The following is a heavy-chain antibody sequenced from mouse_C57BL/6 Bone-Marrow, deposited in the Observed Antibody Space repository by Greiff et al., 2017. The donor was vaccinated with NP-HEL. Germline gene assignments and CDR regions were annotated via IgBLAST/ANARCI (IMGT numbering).Heavy chain of an antibody. Sequence: VQLQQPGAELVKPGASVKMSCKASGYTFTSYWITWVKQRPGQGLEWIGDIYPGSGSTNYNGKFKGKATLTVDTSSSTAYMQLSSLTSEDSAVYYCARGGLRAPYWYFDVWGTGTTVTVSS. J-gene: IGHJ1*03. CDR2: IYPGSGST. V-gene: IGHV1-55*01. CDR1: GYTFTSYW. D-gene: IGHD2-4*01. CDR3: ARGGLRAPYWYFDV.